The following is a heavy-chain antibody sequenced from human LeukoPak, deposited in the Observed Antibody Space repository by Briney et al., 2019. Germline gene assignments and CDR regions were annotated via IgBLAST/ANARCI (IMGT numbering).Heavy chain of an antibody. D-gene: IGHD6-13*01. CDR1: GASISSFHYY. Sequence: PSETLSLTCTVSGASISSFHYYWAWIRQPPGKGLEWIGTFYYGASTYSIPSLKSRVTISVDTSKNQFYLKLASLTASDTAVYYCAISQYPVAAADNWFDPWGQGTLVTVSS. J-gene: IGHJ5*02. CDR2: FYYGAST. CDR3: AISQYPVAAADNWFDP. V-gene: IGHV4-39*01.